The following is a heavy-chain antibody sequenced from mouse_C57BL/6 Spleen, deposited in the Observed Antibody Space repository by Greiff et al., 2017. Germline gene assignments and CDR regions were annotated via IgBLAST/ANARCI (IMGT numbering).Heavy chain of an antibody. Sequence: VQLQQPGAELMKPGASVKLSCKASGYTFTGYWIEWVKQRPGHGLEWIGEIFPGSGSTNYNEKFKGKATFTVDTSSNTAYMQLSSLTSEDSAVYYGARYFATVVSLFYFGCWGKGTTLTFSS. J-gene: IGHJ2*01. CDR3: ARYFATVVSLFYFGC. CDR1: GYTFTGYW. V-gene: IGHV1-9*01. CDR2: IFPGSGST.